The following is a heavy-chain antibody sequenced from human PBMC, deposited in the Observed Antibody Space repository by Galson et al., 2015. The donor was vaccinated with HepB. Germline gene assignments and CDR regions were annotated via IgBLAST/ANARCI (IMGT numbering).Heavy chain of an antibody. CDR1: GVSVSSNSVA. D-gene: IGHD6-19*01. V-gene: IGHV6-1*01. CDR3: GRAKGDTTGWQRGYYFDY. CDR2: TYYRSKWYI. Sequence: AISGVSVSSNSVAWNWIRQSPSRGLEWLGRTYYRSKWYIEYAVSVKGRITINPDTSKNQLSLQLNSMNPEDTAVYYCGRAKGDTTGWQRGYYFDYWDQGILVTVSS. J-gene: IGHJ4*02.